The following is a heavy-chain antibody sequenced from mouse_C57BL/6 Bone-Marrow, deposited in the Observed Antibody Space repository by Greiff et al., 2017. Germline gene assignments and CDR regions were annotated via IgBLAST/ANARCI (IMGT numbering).Heavy chain of an antibody. CDR1: GYTFTSYG. Sequence: VQLQQSGAELARPGASVKLSCKASGYTFTSYGISWVKQRTGQGLEWIGEIYPRSGNTYYNEKFKGKATLTADKSSSTAYMELRSLTSEDSAVYFCARRIYYYVSSYGYWGQGTTLTVSS. CDR3: ARRIYYYVSSYGY. V-gene: IGHV1-81*01. J-gene: IGHJ2*01. CDR2: IYPRSGNT. D-gene: IGHD1-1*01.